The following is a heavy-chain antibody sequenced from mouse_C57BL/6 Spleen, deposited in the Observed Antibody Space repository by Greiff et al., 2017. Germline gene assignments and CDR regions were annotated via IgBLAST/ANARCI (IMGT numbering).Heavy chain of an antibody. CDR3: ARERGVDY. CDR2: IYPGSGNT. Sequence: VQLQQSGPELVKPGASVKISCKASGYSFTSYYIHWVKQRPGQGLEWIGWIYPGSGNTKYNEKFKGKATLTADTSSSTAYMQLSSQTSEDSAVYYGARERGVDYGGQGTTLTVSS. CDR1: GYSFTSYY. J-gene: IGHJ2*01. V-gene: IGHV1-66*01.